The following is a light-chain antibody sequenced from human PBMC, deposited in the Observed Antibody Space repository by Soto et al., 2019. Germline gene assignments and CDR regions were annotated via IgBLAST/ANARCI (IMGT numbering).Light chain of an antibody. CDR2: EVS. CDR3: CSYADSSTYVV. CDR1: SSDVGSYNL. Sequence: QSVLTQPASVSGSPGQSITISCTGTSSDVGSYNLVSWYQQHPGKAPKLMIYEVSKRPSGVSNRFSGSKSGNTASLTISGLQAEDEVDYYCCSYADSSTYVVFGGGTKLTVL. V-gene: IGLV2-23*02. J-gene: IGLJ2*01.